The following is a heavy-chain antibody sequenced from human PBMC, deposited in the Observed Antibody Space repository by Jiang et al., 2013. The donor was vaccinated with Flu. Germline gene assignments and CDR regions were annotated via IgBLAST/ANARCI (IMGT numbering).Heavy chain of an antibody. CDR2: VIPLFGAT. CDR1: SSHA. D-gene: IGHD3-10*01. J-gene: IGHJ4*02. CDR3: ASPRRGGSGSYLPFDF. Sequence: SSHAISWVRQAPGQGLEWMGGVIPLFGATKYAQKFQGRVTITADDSTSTVYMELSSLRSEDKAVYYCASPRRGGSGSYLPFDFWGQGTLVTVSS. V-gene: IGHV1-69*01.